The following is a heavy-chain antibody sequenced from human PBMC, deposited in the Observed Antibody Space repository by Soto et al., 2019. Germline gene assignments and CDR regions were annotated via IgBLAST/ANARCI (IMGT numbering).Heavy chain of an antibody. J-gene: IGHJ4*02. CDR2: IYYSGST. V-gene: IGHV4-59*02. CDR1: GDSVRSYY. CDR3: ARDKYYYDSSGHYPGGLLDY. Sequence: PSETLSLTCTVSGDSVRSYYWSWIRQSPGKGLEWIGYIYYSGSTNYNPSLRSRVTISLDTSTNQFSLRLRSVTAADTAIYYCARDKYYYDSSGHYPGGLLDYWGQGTVVTVSS. D-gene: IGHD3-22*01.